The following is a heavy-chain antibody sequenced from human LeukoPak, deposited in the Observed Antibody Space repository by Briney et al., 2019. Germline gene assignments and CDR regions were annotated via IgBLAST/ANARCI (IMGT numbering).Heavy chain of an antibody. CDR3: AKWPPHNWFDP. V-gene: IGHV3-30*18. CDR2: ISYDGTNK. Sequence: PGGSLRLSCATSGFTFSNYGMHWVRQAPGKGLEWVAVISYDGTNKYYADSVKGRFTISRDNSENTLYLQMNSLRAEDTAVYYCAKWPPHNWFDPWGQGTLVTVSS. J-gene: IGHJ5*02. CDR1: GFTFSNYG.